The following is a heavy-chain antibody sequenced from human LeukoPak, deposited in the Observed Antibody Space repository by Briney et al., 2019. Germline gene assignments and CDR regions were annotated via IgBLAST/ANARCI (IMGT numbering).Heavy chain of an antibody. V-gene: IGHV4-39*01. J-gene: IGHJ4*02. D-gene: IGHD3-22*01. CDR3: ARNYYDIGYFDY. Sequence: SETLSLTCTVSGGSISSSSYYWGWIRQPPGKGLEWIGNISYSGSTYYNPSLKSRVTISVDTSKNQFSLKLSSVTAADTAVYYCARNYYDIGYFDYWGQGTLVTVSS. CDR1: GGSISSSSYY. CDR2: ISYSGST.